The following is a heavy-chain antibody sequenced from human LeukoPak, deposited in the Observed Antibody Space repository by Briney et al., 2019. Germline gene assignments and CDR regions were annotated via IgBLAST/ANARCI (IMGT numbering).Heavy chain of an antibody. D-gene: IGHD5-18*01. J-gene: IGHJ4*02. CDR2: IYSGGST. V-gene: IGHV3-66*01. CDR1: GFTFSSYA. CDR3: AREAMALIPSDY. Sequence: PGGSLRLSCAASGFTFSSYAMSWVRQAPGKGLEWVSVIYSGGSTYYADSVKGRFTISRDNSKNTLYLQMNSLRAEDTVVYYCAREAMALIPSDYWGQGTLVTVSS.